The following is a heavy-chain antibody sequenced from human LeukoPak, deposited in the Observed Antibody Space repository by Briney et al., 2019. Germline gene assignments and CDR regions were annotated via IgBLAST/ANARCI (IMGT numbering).Heavy chain of an antibody. CDR3: ARLGDYYDSSSYFDAFDI. Sequence: SETLSLTCTVSGGSISSSSYHWGWIRQPPGKGLEWIGTIYYGGSTYYNPSLKRRVTISVDTSKKQFSLKLTSVTAANAAVYYCARLGDYYDSSSYFDAFDIWGQGTMVTVFS. CDR2: IYYGGST. D-gene: IGHD3-22*01. J-gene: IGHJ3*02. V-gene: IGHV4-39*01. CDR1: GGSISSSSYH.